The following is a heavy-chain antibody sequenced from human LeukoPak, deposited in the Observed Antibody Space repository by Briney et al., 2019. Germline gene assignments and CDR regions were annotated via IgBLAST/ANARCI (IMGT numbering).Heavy chain of an antibody. CDR2: ISHSGKTT. V-gene: IGHV3-11*04. CDR3: AGRDNGYYYGMDV. D-gene: IGHD2-8*01. J-gene: IGHJ6*02. Sequence: GGSLRLSCAASGFSFSEYYISWIRQAPGKGLEWISYISHSGKTTYYAESVKGRFTISRDNSKNTLYLQMNSLRAEDTAVYHCAGRDNGYYYGMDVWGQGTTVTVSS. CDR1: GFSFSEYY.